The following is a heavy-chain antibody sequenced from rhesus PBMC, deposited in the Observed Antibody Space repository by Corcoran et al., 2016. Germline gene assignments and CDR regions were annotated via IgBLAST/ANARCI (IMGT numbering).Heavy chain of an antibody. CDR3: AKVAYIAGGHYYGLDS. D-gene: IGHD6-13*01. J-gene: IGHJ6*01. Sequence: EVQLVETGGGLVQPGGSLRLSCAASGFTFSTYWMNWVRQAPGKGLEGVSAINRGGGSTIYADSVGGRFTISRDNSKNTLSLQMNSLRAEDTAVYYCAKVAYIAGGHYYGLDSWGQGVVVTVSS. CDR1: GFTFSTYW. V-gene: IGHV3S5*01. CDR2: INRGGGST.